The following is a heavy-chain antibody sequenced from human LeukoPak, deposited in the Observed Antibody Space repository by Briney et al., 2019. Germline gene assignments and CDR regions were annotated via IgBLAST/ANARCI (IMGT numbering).Heavy chain of an antibody. CDR3: AKEWDSSGFDAFDI. CDR1: GFTFSTYG. V-gene: IGHV3-23*01. J-gene: IGHJ3*02. Sequence: GGSLRLSCAASGFTFSTYGMTWVRQAPGKGLEWVSGISGSGSSTYYADSVKGRFTISRDNSKNTLYLQMNSLRAEDTAVYYCAKEWDSSGFDAFDIWGQGTMVTVSS. CDR2: ISGSGSST. D-gene: IGHD6-19*01.